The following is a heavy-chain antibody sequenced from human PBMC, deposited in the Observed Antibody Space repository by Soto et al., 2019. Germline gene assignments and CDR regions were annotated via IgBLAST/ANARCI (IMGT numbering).Heavy chain of an antibody. CDR2: IDWDDDK. D-gene: IGHD3-3*01. CDR3: ARSGYYSYYYYGMDV. CDR1: GFSLSTSGMC. Sequence: SGPTLVNPTQTLTLTCTFPGFSLSTSGMCVSWIRQPPGKALEWLALIDWDDDKYYSTSLKTRLTISKDTSKNQVVLTMTNRDPVNTAAYYCARSGYYSYYYYGMDVWGQGTTVTVSS. J-gene: IGHJ6*02. V-gene: IGHV2-70*01.